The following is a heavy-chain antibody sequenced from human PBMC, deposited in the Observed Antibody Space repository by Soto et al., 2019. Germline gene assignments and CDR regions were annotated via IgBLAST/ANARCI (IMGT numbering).Heavy chain of an antibody. Sequence: GESLKISCKGSGYSFTSYWIGWVRQMPGKGLEWMGIIYPGDSDTRYSPSFQGQVTISADKSISTAYLQWSSLKASDTAMYYCARRSLRGAARPEGSSFDYWGQGTLVTVSS. V-gene: IGHV5-51*01. CDR2: IYPGDSDT. D-gene: IGHD6-6*01. J-gene: IGHJ4*02. CDR1: GYSFTSYW. CDR3: ARRSLRGAARPEGSSFDY.